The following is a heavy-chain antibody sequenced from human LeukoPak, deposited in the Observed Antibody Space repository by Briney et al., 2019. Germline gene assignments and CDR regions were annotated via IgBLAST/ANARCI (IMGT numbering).Heavy chain of an antibody. J-gene: IGHJ4*02. Sequence: ASVKVSCKASRYTFTSYDINWVRQAPGQGLEWMGWMNPNTGNTGYAQKFQGRVTMTRDTSINTAYLGLRSLRSDDTAIYYCARLSQTPDYYGGGGYYFLGYWGQGTLVTVSS. D-gene: IGHD3-22*01. CDR1: RYTFTSYD. CDR2: MNPNTGNT. CDR3: ARLSQTPDYYGGGGYYFLGY. V-gene: IGHV1-8*01.